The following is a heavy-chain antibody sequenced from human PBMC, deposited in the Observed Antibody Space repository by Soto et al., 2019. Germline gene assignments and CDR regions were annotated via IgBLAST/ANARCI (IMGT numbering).Heavy chain of an antibody. Sequence: PGGSLRLSCLASGFTFSTDSMNWVRQAPGKGLEWVAHISTSGATRYYADSVKGRFTISRDNAKTSLYLQMDSLRNEDTAVYYCARFFGSGFDYWGQGTLVTVSS. J-gene: IGHJ4*02. CDR3: ARFFGSGFDY. D-gene: IGHD6-19*01. V-gene: IGHV3-48*02. CDR2: ISTSGATR. CDR1: GFTFSTDS.